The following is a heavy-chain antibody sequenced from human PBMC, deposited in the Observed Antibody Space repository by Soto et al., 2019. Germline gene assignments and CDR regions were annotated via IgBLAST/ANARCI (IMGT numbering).Heavy chain of an antibody. V-gene: IGHV3-30-3*01. D-gene: IGHD6-13*01. Sequence: GGSLRLSCAASGFTFSSYAMHWVRQAPGKGLEWVAVISYDGSNKYYADSVKGRFTISRDNSKNTLYLQMNSLRAEDTAVYYCARGRGRRSSSWTDAFDIWGQGTMVTVSS. CDR2: ISYDGSNK. CDR1: GFTFSSYA. CDR3: ARGRGRRSSSWTDAFDI. J-gene: IGHJ3*02.